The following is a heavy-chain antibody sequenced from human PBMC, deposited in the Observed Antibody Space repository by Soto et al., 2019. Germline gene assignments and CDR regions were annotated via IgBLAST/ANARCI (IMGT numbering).Heavy chain of an antibody. D-gene: IGHD1-26*01. V-gene: IGHV1-18*01. CDR2: ISAYNGNA. CDR1: GYTFTSYG. CDR3: AVDYCTDY. J-gene: IGHJ4*02. Sequence: QVQLVQSGAEVKKPGASVKVSFKASGYTFTSYGISWVRQAPGQGLEWMGWISAYNGNANYAQKLRGRVTMTTDTSTSTYSMVLRSVRSEDTAVYYCAVDYCTDYWGQGTLVTVSS.